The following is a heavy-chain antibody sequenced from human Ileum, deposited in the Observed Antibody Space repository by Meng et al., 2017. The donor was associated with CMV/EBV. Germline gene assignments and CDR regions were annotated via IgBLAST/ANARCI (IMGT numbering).Heavy chain of an antibody. CDR1: GGPISSGIYY. D-gene: IGHD6-19*01. CDR2: IYSSGTT. CDR3: ARGAGWFDP. V-gene: IGHV4-39*07. J-gene: IGHJ5*02. Sequence: QGSGPGLVEPSEPLSFICSVSGGPISSGIYYWGWIRPPPGKGLEWIGSIYSSGTTFHNSSLKSRVSISVDTSKNQFSLTLNSVTAADTAVYYCARGAGWFDPWGQGTLVTVSS.